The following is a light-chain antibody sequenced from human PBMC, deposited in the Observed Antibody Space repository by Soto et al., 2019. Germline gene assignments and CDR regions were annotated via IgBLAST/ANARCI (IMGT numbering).Light chain of an antibody. CDR3: QQYGRSHPVK. V-gene: IGKV3-20*01. Sequence: EIVLTQSPGTLSLSPGERATLSCSASQTVSSSYLAWYQQKPGQAHRLLIYGASTRAAGIPDRFSGSGSGTDFTLTISRLEPEDFEVYYCQQYGRSHPVKFCQGTKVEIK. CDR1: QTVSSSY. CDR2: GAS. J-gene: IGKJ1*01.